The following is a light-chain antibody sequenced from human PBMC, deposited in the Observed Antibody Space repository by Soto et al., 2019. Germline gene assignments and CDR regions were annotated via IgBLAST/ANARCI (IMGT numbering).Light chain of an antibody. Sequence: IGLTQSPATLSLSPGERATLSCRASQSVSSYLAWYQQKPGQAPRLLIYDASNRATGIPARFSGSGSGTDLARPIGRLGPEEFARYMSQPRQQRGYRLGGRNEMDI. V-gene: IGKV3-11*01. CDR1: QSVSSY. CDR2: DAS. CDR3: QPRQQRGYR. J-gene: IGKJ4*01.